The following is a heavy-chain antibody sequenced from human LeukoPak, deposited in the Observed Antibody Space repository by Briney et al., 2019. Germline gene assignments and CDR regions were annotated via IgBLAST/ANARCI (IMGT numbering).Heavy chain of an antibody. D-gene: IGHD1-26*01. CDR1: GFTFSSYA. CDR3: AKVAIPVVGATGPPDY. Sequence: PGGSLRLSCAASGFTFSSYAMSWVRQAPGKGLEWVSAISGSGGSTYYADSVKGRFTISRDNSKNTLYLQMNSLSAEDTAVYYCAKVAIPVVGATGPPDYWGQGTLVTVSS. J-gene: IGHJ4*02. CDR2: ISGSGGST. V-gene: IGHV3-23*01.